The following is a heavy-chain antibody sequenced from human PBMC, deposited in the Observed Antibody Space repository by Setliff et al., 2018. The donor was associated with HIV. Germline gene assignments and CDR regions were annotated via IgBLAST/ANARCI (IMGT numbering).Heavy chain of an antibody. CDR3: ARGWHSTSPNSYFDY. J-gene: IGHJ4*02. V-gene: IGHV1-69*13. Sequence: SVKVSCKASGGTFSNYAISWVRQAPGQGLEWMAGFIPMFGIGNYPQKFQGRVTITADESTSTVYMELSSLRSDDTAVYYCARGWHSTSPNSYFDYWGQGSLVTVSS. CDR2: FIPMFGIG. D-gene: IGHD6-6*01. CDR1: GGTFSNYA.